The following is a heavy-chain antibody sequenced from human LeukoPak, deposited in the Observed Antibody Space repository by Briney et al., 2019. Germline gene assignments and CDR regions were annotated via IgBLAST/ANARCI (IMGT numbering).Heavy chain of an antibody. J-gene: IGHJ3*02. Sequence: PSETLSLTCAVSGYSFNSVYYWAWIRLPPGKGLEWIGSIYNSGSTSYNPSLKSRVTLSLDTSKNQFSLRLTSVTAADTAVYYCARNISGLGLYSHHAYDPAGAFDIWGQGTLVTVSS. CDR3: ARNISGLGLYSHHAYDPAGAFDI. CDR2: IYNSGST. D-gene: IGHD1-14*01. V-gene: IGHV4-38-2*01. CDR1: GYSFNSVYY.